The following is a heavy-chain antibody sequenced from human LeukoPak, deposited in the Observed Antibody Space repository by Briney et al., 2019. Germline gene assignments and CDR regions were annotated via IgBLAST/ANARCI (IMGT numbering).Heavy chain of an antibody. V-gene: IGHV1-2*02. CDR2: INPNSGGT. J-gene: IGHJ4*02. CDR3: ARVGRAFTARSSFFDY. Sequence: ASVKVSCKASGYTFTGSYLHWVRQAPGQGLEWMGWINPNSGGTNYAQKFQGRVTMTRDTSISTAYMELIRLRSANTAVYYCARVGRAFTARSSFFDYWGQGTLVTVSS. CDR1: GYTFTGSY. D-gene: IGHD6-6*01.